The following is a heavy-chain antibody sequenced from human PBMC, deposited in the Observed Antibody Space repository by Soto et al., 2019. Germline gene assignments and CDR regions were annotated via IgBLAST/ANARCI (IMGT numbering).Heavy chain of an antibody. J-gene: IGHJ5*02. V-gene: IGHV1-46*03. CDR3: AREGTTYYYGSGSVFFKNWFDP. Sequence: ASGKVSCKASGYTFTGYYMVWVRQVPGQGLEWMGIINPSGGSTSYAQKFQGRVTMTRDTSTSTVYMELSSLRSEDTAVYYCAREGTTYYYGSGSVFFKNWFDPWGQGTLVTVSS. D-gene: IGHD3-10*01. CDR1: GYTFTGYY. CDR2: INPSGGST.